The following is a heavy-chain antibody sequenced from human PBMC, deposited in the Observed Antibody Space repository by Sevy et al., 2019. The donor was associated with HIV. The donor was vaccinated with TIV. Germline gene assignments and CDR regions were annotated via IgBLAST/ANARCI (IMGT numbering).Heavy chain of an antibody. J-gene: IGHJ4*02. V-gene: IGHV3-49*03. Sequence: GGSLRLSCTASVFTFGDYAMSWFRQAPGKGLEWVAFIRRNSYEPYGGTTEYAASVKGRFTISRDDSKSIAYLQMNSLKTEDTAFYYCTRALATVVTPEYYFDYWGQGTLVTVSS. CDR2: IRRNSYEPYGGTT. CDR1: VFTFGDYA. D-gene: IGHD4-17*01. CDR3: TRALATVVTPEYYFDY.